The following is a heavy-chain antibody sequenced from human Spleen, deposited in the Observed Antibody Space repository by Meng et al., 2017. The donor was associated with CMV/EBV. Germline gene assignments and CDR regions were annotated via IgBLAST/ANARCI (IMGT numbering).Heavy chain of an antibody. V-gene: IGHV5-51*01. D-gene: IGHD3-16*01. J-gene: IGHJ6*02. CDR2: IYPGDSDT. CDR3: ARLGGRGNEPYYYGMDV. CDR1: GYSFTSYW. Sequence: KVSCKGSGYSFTSYWIGWVRQMPGKGLEWMGIIYPGDSDTRYSPSFQGQVTISADKSISTAYPQWSSLKASDTAMYYCARLGGRGNEPYYYGMDVWGQGTTVTVSS.